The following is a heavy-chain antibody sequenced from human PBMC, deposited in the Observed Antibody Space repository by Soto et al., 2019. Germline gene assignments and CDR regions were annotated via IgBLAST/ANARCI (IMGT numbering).Heavy chain of an antibody. Sequence: VQLVESGGGLVKPGGSLRLSCAASGFTFSSYSMNWVRQAPGKGLEWVSSISSSSSYIYYADSVKGRFTISRDNAKNSLYLQMNSLRAEDTAVYYCARKGHCSSTSCYYYGMDVWGQGTTVTVSS. CDR1: GFTFSSYS. CDR2: ISSSSSYI. V-gene: IGHV3-21*01. J-gene: IGHJ6*02. CDR3: ARKGHCSSTSCYYYGMDV. D-gene: IGHD2-2*01.